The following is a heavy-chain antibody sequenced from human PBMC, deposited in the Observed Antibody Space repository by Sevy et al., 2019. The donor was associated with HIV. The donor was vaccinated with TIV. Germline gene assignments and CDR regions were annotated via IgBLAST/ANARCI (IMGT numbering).Heavy chain of an antibody. D-gene: IGHD3-22*01. CDR3: ATSRGYPRGYYYYGMDV. V-gene: IGHV1-24*01. CDR2: FDPEDGET. CDR1: GYTLTELS. J-gene: IGHJ6*02. Sequence: ASVKVSCKVSGYTLTELSMHWVRQAPGKGLEWMGGFDPEDGETIYAQKFQGRVTMTEDTSTDTAYMELSSLRSEDTAVYYCATSRGYPRGYYYYGMDVWGQGTTVTVSS.